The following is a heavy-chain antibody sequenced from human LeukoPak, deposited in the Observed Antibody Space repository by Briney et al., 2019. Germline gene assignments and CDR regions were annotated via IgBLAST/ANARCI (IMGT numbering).Heavy chain of an antibody. J-gene: IGHJ3*02. D-gene: IGHD3-10*01. CDR1: GFTFSSYE. CDR3: AKEGDYYGSGSYRDGFDI. CDR2: ISSSGSTI. V-gene: IGHV3-48*03. Sequence: GGSLRLSCAASGFTFSSYEMNWVRQAPGKGLEWVSYISSSGSTIYYAVSVKGRFTISRDNAKNSLYLQMNSLRPEDTAVYYCAKEGDYYGSGSYRDGFDIWGQGTRATVSS.